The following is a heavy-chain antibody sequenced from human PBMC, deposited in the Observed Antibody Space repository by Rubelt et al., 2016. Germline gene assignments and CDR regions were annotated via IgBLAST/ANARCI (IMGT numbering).Heavy chain of an antibody. D-gene: IGHD3-10*01. V-gene: IGHV3-30*03. CDR2: ISYDGSNK. CDR3: ARGLWFGESPWFDP. J-gene: IGHJ5*02. CDR1: GFTFSSYG. Sequence: GGGLVQPGGSLRLSCAASGFTFSSYGMHWVRQAPGKGLEWVAVISYDGSNKYYADSVKGRFTISRDNSKNTLYLQMNSLRAEDTAVYYCARGLWFGESPWFDPWGRGTLVTVSS.